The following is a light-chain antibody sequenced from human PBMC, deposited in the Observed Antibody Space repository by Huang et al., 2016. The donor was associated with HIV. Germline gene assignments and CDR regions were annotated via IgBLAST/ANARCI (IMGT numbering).Light chain of an antibody. J-gene: IGKJ1*01. CDR3: QHRGT. V-gene: IGKV3-11*01. CDR1: QSMCDY. Sequence: EIVLTQFPSTLSLSPGDTATLSCSASQSMCDYFAWYQQTPGQCPRLLIFDDSNRATGIPPRFSGSGSGTDFTLTISSLEPDYFAVYYCQHRGTFGQGTKVEVK. CDR2: DDS.